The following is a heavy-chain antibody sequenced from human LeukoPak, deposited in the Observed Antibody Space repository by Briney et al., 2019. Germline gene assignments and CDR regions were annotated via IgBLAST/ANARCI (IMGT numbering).Heavy chain of an antibody. V-gene: IGHV3-48*04. D-gene: IGHD5-18*01. J-gene: IGHJ4*02. CDR2: IRSGGTNT. CDR3: AKERVDTAMVFGYYFDY. Sequence: GGSLRLSCAASGFTFSSFSMNWVRQAPGKGLEWVSYIRSGGTNTDYTGSVKGRFTISRDNAKNSLYLQMNSLRAEDTAVYYCAKERVDTAMVFGYYFDYWGQGTLVTVSS. CDR1: GFTFSSFS.